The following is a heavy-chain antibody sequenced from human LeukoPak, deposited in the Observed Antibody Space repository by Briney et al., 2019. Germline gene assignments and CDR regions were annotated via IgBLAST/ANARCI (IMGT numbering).Heavy chain of an antibody. CDR1: GGSISSGGYY. Sequence: SETLSLTCTVSGGSISSGGYYWSWIRQPPGKGLEWIGYIYHSGSTYHNPSLKSRVTISVDRSKNQFPLKLSSVTAADTAVYYCARVRGGYFDYWGQGTLVTVSS. J-gene: IGHJ4*02. D-gene: IGHD2-15*01. V-gene: IGHV4-30-2*01. CDR2: IYHSGST. CDR3: ARVRGGYFDY.